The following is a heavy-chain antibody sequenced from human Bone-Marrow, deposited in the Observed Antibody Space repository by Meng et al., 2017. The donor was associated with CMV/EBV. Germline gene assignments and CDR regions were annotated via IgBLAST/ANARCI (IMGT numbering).Heavy chain of an antibody. D-gene: IGHD6-19*01. Sequence: GESLKISCAASGFTFSSYAMSWVRQAPGKGLERVSAISGSGGSTYYADSVKGRFTISRDNSKNTLYLQMNSLRAEDTALYYCAREGALAGKGGGFDPWGQGTLVTVSS. V-gene: IGHV3-23*01. J-gene: IGHJ5*02. CDR1: GFTFSSYA. CDR2: ISGSGGST. CDR3: AREGALAGKGGGFDP.